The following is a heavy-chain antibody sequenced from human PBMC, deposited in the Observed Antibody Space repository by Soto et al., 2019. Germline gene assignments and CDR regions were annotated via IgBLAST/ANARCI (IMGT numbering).Heavy chain of an antibody. CDR1: GGTINSGDYF. CDR2: IFYTGST. D-gene: IGHD5-12*01. Sequence: SETLSLTCSVSGGTINSGDYFWSWIRKPPGKGLEWIGAIFYTGSTYYSPSLKSRASMSMYTSKNLFSLRLSSLTAADTAVYFCARVKATLYRHYYFDYWGQGTPVTVSS. V-gene: IGHV4-30-4*01. J-gene: IGHJ4*02. CDR3: ARVKATLYRHYYFDY.